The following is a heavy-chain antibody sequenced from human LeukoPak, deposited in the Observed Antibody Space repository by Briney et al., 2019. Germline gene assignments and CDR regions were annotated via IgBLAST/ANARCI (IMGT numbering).Heavy chain of an antibody. CDR2: IYPRDSDT. J-gene: IGHJ4*02. V-gene: IGHV5-51*01. Sequence: GESLKISCQGSGYSFTTFRIGWVRQMPGKGLEWMGIIYPRDSDTRYSPSFQGQVTISADKSTNTAYVQWSSLQASDTAIYYCVRQGHFREFDFWGQGTLVTVSS. CDR3: VRQGHFREFDF. D-gene: IGHD3-10*01. CDR1: GYSFTTFR.